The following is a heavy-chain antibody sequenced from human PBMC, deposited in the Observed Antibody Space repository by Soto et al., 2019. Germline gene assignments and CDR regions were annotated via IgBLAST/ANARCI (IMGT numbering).Heavy chain of an antibody. J-gene: IGHJ6*02. D-gene: IGHD4-17*01. CDR1: GFTFGGYT. V-gene: IGHV3-21*01. Sequence: PGGSLRLSCAASGFTFGGYTMNWVRQAPGRGLEWVSSIGTSSSYIYYADSVKGRFTISRDNAKNSLFLQMNSLRADDTAVYYCARDSVRDYLYYYYGMDVWGQGTTVTVSS. CDR3: ARDSVRDYLYYYYGMDV. CDR2: IGTSSSYI.